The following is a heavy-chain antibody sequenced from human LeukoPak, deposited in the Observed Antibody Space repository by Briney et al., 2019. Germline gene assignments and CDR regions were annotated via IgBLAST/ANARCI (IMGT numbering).Heavy chain of an antibody. CDR1: GFTFGPYT. CDR3: ATVFEY. J-gene: IGHJ4*02. CDR2: ISGSGGST. V-gene: IGHV3-23*01. Sequence: GGSLRLSCTASGFTFGPYTMNWVRQAPGKGLEWVSAISGSGGSTYYADSVKGRFTISRDNSKNTVFLQMNSLRAEDTAVYYCATVFEYWGQGTLVTVSS.